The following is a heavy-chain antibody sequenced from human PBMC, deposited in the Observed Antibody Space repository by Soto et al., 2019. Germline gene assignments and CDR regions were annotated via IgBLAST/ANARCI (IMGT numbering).Heavy chain of an antibody. CDR1: GGAISSGDYY. Sequence: SETLSLTCTVSGGAISSGDYYWSWIRQPPGKGLEWIGYIYYSGSTYYNPSLKNRVTISVDTSKNQFSLKLSSVTAADTAVYYCALSGPITMVRGVIMSGDWFDPWGQGTLVTVSS. V-gene: IGHV4-30-4*01. CDR3: ALSGPITMVRGVIMSGDWFDP. J-gene: IGHJ5*02. CDR2: IYYSGST. D-gene: IGHD3-10*01.